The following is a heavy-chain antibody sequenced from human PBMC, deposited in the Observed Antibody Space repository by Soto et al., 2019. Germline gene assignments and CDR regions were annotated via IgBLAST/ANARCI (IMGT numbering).Heavy chain of an antibody. CDR1: VFTFSSYG. V-gene: IGHV3-33*01. Sequence: VGTLRLSCAASVFTFSSYGMHWVRHSPGKGLEWVAVIWYDGSNKYYADSVKGRFTISRDNSKNTLYLQMNSLRAEDTAVYYSARAGPRLAPGGFDYLVQGTLGTVCS. CDR2: IWYDGSNK. J-gene: IGHJ4*02. D-gene: IGHD2-8*02. CDR3: ARAGPRLAPGGFDY.